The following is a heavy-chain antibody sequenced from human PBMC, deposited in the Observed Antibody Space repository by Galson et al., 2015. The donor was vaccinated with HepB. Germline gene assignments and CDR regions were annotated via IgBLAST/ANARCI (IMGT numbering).Heavy chain of an antibody. CDR2: INSDGSYI. D-gene: IGHD6-13*01. CDR3: ARTRGAAAGIFDN. CDR1: GFTFSSYW. J-gene: IGHJ4*02. V-gene: IGHV3-74*01. Sequence: SLRLSCAASGFTFSSYWMHWVRQVPGKGLEWVSRINSDGSYITYADSVKGRFTISRDNAKNTLYLQMNSPRAEDTALYYCARTRGAAAGIFDNWGQGSLVTVSS.